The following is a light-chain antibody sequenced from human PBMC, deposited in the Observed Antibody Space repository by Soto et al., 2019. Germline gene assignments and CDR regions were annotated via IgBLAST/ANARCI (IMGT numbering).Light chain of an antibody. V-gene: IGLV6-57*01. Sequence: NFLLTQPHSVSESPGKTVTISCTRSSGKIVSNYVQWYQQRPGSSPTTVIYEDDDRPSGVPDRFSGSIDTSSNSASLTISGLKTEDEADYYCQSYDADILIFGGGTKLTVL. CDR2: EDD. J-gene: IGLJ2*01. CDR1: SGKIVSNY. CDR3: QSYDADILI.